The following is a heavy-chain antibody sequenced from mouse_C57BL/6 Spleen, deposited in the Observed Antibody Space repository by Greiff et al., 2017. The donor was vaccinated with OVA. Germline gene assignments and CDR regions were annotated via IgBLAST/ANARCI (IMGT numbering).Heavy chain of an antibody. Sequence: QVQLQQPGAELVRPGSSVKLSCKASGYTFTSYWMHWVKQRPIQGLEWIGNIDPSDSETHYNQKFKDKATLTVDKSSSTAYMQLSSLTSEDSAVYYCARWRVFNSFYAMDYWGQGTSVTVSS. D-gene: IGHD1-3*01. CDR1: GYTFTSYW. CDR2: IDPSDSET. CDR3: ARWRVFNSFYAMDY. V-gene: IGHV1-52*01. J-gene: IGHJ4*01.